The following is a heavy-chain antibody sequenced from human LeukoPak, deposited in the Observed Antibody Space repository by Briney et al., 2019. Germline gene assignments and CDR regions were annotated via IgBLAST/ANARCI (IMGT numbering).Heavy chain of an antibody. CDR3: ASLFDCSSTSCYTGYFDY. V-gene: IGHV4-30-4*08. Sequence: GXIXSXXXXWXWIRXXPXXXXXXXXXXXXSWSTYYNPSLKRRVTISVDTSKKQFSLKLRSWTAAGTAVYYCASLFDCSSTSCYTGYFDYWGQGTLVTVSS. CDR2: XXXSWST. D-gene: IGHD2-2*02. CDR1: GXIXSXXXX. J-gene: IGHJ4*02.